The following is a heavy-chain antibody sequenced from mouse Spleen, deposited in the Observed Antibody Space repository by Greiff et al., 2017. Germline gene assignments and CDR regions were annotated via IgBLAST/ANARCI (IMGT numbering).Heavy chain of an antibody. CDR1: GYAFSSYW. D-gene: IGHD2-10*02. Sequence: QVQLKESGAELVKPGASVKISCKASGYAFSSYWMNWVKQRPGKGLEWIGQIYPGDGDTNYNGKFKGKATLTADKSSSTAYMQLSSLTSEDSAVYFCARGEKVCDAMDYWGQGTSVTVSS. J-gene: IGHJ4*01. CDR2: IYPGDGDT. CDR3: ARGEKVCDAMDY. V-gene: IGHV1-80*01.